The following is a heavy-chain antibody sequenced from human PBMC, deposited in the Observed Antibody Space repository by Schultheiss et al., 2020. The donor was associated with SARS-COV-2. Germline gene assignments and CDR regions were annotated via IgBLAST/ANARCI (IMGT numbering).Heavy chain of an antibody. CDR1: GFTFSSYS. D-gene: IGHD3-10*01. CDR2: ISSGSGSI. J-gene: IGHJ5*02. Sequence: GGSLRLSCAASGFTFSSYSMNWVRQAPGKGLEWISYISSGSGSIYYADSVKGRFTISRDNSKNTLYLQMNSLRAEDTAVYYCAKDAYGTTMVRGVSNWFDPWGQGTLVTVSS. CDR3: AKDAYGTTMVRGVSNWFDP. V-gene: IGHV3-48*01.